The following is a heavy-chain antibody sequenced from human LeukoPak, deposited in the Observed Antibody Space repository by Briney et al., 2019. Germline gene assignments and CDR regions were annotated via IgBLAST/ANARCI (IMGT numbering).Heavy chain of an antibody. CDR1: GFTFSSYS. D-gene: IGHD3-9*01. CDR3: TRDLMDYDVSTGLHHYYMDV. CDR2: ISSSSSYI. Sequence: GGSLRLSCAASGFTFSSYSMNWVRQAPGKGLEWVSSISSSSSYIYYADSVKGRFTISRDNAENSLYLQMNNLRAEDTAVYYCTRDLMDYDVSTGLHHYYMDVWGQGTTVTVSS. J-gene: IGHJ6*02. V-gene: IGHV3-21*01.